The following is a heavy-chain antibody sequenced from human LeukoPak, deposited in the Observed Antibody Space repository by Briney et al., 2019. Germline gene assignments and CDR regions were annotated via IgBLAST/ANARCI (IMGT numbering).Heavy chain of an antibody. CDR3: ARELYCSGGSCYSEPFDY. CDR2: ISSSSSYI. J-gene: IGHJ4*02. Sequence: GGSLRLSXAASGFTLSSYSMNWVRQAPGKGLEWVPSISSSSSYIYYADSVKGRFTISRDNAKNSLYLQMNSLRAEDTAVYYCARELYCSGGSCYSEPFDYWGQGTLVTVSS. V-gene: IGHV3-21*01. CDR1: GFTLSSYS. D-gene: IGHD2-15*01.